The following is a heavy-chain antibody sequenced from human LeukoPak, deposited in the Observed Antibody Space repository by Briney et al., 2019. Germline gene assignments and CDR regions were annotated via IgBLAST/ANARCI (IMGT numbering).Heavy chain of an antibody. V-gene: IGHV3-21*01. J-gene: IGHJ4*02. CDR1: GFTFSSYS. CDR2: ISSSSSYI. Sequence: GGSLRLSCAASGFTFSSYSMNWVRQAPGKGLEWVSSISSSSSYIYYADSVKGRFTISRDNAKNSLYLQMNSLRAEDTAVYYCASTETSMMSFDYWGQGTLVTVSS. D-gene: IGHD3-22*01. CDR3: ASTETSMMSFDY.